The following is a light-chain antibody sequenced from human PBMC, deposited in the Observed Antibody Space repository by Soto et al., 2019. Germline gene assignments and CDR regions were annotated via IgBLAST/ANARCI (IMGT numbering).Light chain of an antibody. J-gene: IGKJ1*01. CDR3: QQYNSFIWT. Sequence: DIQMTQSPSTLSASVGYRFTIICRASQSISSWLAWYQQKGGKAPKLLISKASNLDSGVPSRFSGSGSGTEFNLTISSLQPEDFATYYCQQYNSFIWTFGQGTTVDIK. CDR1: QSISSW. CDR2: KAS. V-gene: IGKV1-5*03.